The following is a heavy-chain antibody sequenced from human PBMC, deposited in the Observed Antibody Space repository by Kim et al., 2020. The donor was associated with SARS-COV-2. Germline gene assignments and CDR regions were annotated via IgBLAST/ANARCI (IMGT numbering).Heavy chain of an antibody. D-gene: IGHD6-6*01. CDR3: AKEAQLGHNWFDP. J-gene: IGHJ5*02. CDR1: GGTFSSYA. Sequence: SVKVSCKASGGTFSSYAISWVRQAPGQGLEWMGRIIPILGIANYAQKFQGRVTITADKSTSTAYMELSSLRSEDTAVYYCAKEAQLGHNWFDPWGQEPWSPSPQ. CDR2: IIPILGIA. V-gene: IGHV1-69*04.